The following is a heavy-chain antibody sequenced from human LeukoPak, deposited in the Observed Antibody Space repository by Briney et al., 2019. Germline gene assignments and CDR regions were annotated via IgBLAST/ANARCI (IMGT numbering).Heavy chain of an antibody. V-gene: IGHV7-4-1*02. D-gene: IGHD2-15*01. Sequence: TSVKVSCKASGYTFTSYAMNWVRQAPGQGLGRMGWVNTNTGNPTYAQGFTGRFVFSLDTSDSTAYLLLSIMKSEDTDPAYCSREEGMGGFDTWGQGTLVTVSS. CDR2: VNTNTGNP. CDR1: GYTFTSYA. J-gene: IGHJ4*02. CDR3: SREEGMGGFDT.